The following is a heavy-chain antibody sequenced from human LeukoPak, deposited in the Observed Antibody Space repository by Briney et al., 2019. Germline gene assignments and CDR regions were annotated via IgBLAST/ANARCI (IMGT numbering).Heavy chain of an antibody. J-gene: IGHJ4*02. D-gene: IGHD2-15*01. Sequence: ASETLSLTCTVSGGSISSYYWSWIRQPPGKGLEWIGYIYYSGSTNYNPSLKSRVTISVDTSKNQFSLKLSSVTAADTAVYYCARVSDYSTFDYWGQGTLVTVSS. V-gene: IGHV4-59*01. CDR2: IYYSGST. CDR3: ARVSDYSTFDY. CDR1: GGSISSYY.